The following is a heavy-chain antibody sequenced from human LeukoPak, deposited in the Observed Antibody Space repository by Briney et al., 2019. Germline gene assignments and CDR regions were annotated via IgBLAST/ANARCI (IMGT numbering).Heavy chain of an antibody. CDR3: AKSNSYVSPYYFDY. Sequence: GGSLRLSCAASGFTFDDYAMHWVRQAPGKGLEWVSGISWNSGSIGYADSVKGRFTISRDNAKNSLYLQMNSLRAEDTALYYCAKSNSYVSPYYFDYWGRGTLVTVSS. CDR2: ISWNSGSI. V-gene: IGHV3-9*01. CDR1: GFTFDDYA. D-gene: IGHD2-21*01. J-gene: IGHJ4*02.